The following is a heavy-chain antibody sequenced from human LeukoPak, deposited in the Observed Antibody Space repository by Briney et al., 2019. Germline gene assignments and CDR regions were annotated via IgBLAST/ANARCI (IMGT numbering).Heavy chain of an antibody. CDR2: IKQDGSEK. CDR1: GFTFSSYS. V-gene: IGHV3-7*01. Sequence: GGSLRLSCAASGFTFSSYSMNWVRQAPGKGLEWVANIKQDGSEKYYVDSVKGRFTISRDNSKNTLYLQMNSLRAEDTAVYYCAREDCGGDCYPGSYYYYGMDVWGQGTTVTVSS. CDR3: AREDCGGDCYPGSYYYYGMDV. D-gene: IGHD2-21*02. J-gene: IGHJ6*02.